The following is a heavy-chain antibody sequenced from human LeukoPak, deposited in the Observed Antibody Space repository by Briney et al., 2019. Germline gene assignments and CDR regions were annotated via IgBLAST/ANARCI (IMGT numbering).Heavy chain of an antibody. Sequence: GGSLRLSCAASGFTFSSYAMSRVRQAPGKGLEWVSAISGSGGSTYYADSVKGRFTISRDNSKNTLYLQMNSLRAEDTAVYYCAKAPLEDDFWSGYYGGYYGMDVWGQGTTVTVSS. V-gene: IGHV3-23*01. CDR3: AKAPLEDDFWSGYYGGYYGMDV. CDR1: GFTFSSYA. D-gene: IGHD3-3*01. CDR2: ISGSGGST. J-gene: IGHJ6*02.